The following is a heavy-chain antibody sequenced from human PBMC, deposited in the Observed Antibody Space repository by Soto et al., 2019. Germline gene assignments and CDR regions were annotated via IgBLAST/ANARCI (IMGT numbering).Heavy chain of an antibody. V-gene: IGHV3-23*01. CDR1: GFSFSTYA. CDR2: ISAGGGNT. CDR3: AKRSEYQLLSWFDP. J-gene: IGHJ5*02. Sequence: EVQWLESGGGLVQPGGSLRLSCAASGFSFSTYAMSWVRQAPGKGLEWVSGISAGGGNTFYADSVRGRFTISRDNSKNTLELQMSSLRAEDTALYYCAKRSEYQLLSWFDPWGQGTLVTVSS. D-gene: IGHD2-2*01.